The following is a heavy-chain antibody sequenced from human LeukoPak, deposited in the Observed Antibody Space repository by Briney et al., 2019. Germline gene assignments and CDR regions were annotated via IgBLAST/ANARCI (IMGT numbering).Heavy chain of an antibody. J-gene: IGHJ2*01. D-gene: IGHD3-22*01. V-gene: IGHV4-39*07. CDR1: GGSISSSSYY. CDR3: ARLLGSDWYFDL. Sequence: PSETLSLTCTVSGGSISSSSYYWGWIRQPPGKGLEWIGSIYYSGSTYYNPSLKSRVTISVDTSKNQFSLKLSSVTAADTAVYYCARLLGSDWYFDLWGRGTLVTVSS. CDR2: IYYSGST.